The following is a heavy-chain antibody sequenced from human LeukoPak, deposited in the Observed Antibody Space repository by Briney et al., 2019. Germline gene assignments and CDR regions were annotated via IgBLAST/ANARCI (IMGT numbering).Heavy chain of an antibody. V-gene: IGHV3-23*01. J-gene: IGHJ4*02. Sequence: QPGGSLRLSCAASGFTFSSYAMSWVRQAPGKGLEWVSAISGSGGSTYYADSVKGRFTISRDNSKNTLYLQMNSLRAEDTAVYYCAKASMLSIVVVVAATPGFDYWGQGTLVTVSS. CDR1: GFTFSSYA. CDR3: AKASMLSIVVVVAATPGFDY. D-gene: IGHD2-15*01. CDR2: ISGSGGST.